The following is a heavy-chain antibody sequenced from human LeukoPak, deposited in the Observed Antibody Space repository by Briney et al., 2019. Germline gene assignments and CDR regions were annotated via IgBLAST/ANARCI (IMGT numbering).Heavy chain of an antibody. V-gene: IGHV6-1*01. CDR2: TYYRSKWYN. J-gene: IGHJ3*02. D-gene: IGHD6-19*01. CDR1: GDSVSSNSAA. CDR3: ARRRYSSGWYADDAFDI. Sequence: SQTLSLTCAISGDSVSSNSAAWNWIRQSPSRGLEWLGRTYYRSKWYNDYAVSVKSRITINPDTSKNQFSLQLNSVTPEDTAVYYCARRRYSSGWYADDAFDIWGQGTMVTVSS.